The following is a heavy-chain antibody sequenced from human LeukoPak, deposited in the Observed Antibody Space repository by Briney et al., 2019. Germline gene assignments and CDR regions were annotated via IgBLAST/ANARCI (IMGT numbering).Heavy chain of an antibody. D-gene: IGHD3-16*01. CDR3: ARDKDYIWGSSPKFDY. V-gene: IGHV1-18*01. CDR1: GYTFTSYG. CDR2: ISAYNGNT. Sequence: GASVKFSCKASGYTFTSYGISWVRQAPGQGLEWMGWISAYNGNTNYAQKLQGRVTMTTDTSTSTAYMELRSLRSDDTAVYYCARDKDYIWGSSPKFDYWGQGTLVTVSS. J-gene: IGHJ4*02.